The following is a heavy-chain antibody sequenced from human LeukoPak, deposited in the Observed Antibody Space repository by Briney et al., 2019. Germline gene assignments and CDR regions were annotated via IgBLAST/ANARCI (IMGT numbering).Heavy chain of an antibody. J-gene: IGHJ4*02. D-gene: IGHD6-19*01. CDR3: ARVSSGWYYFDY. CDR2: IYYSGST. V-gene: IGHV4-59*01. Sequence: SETLSLTCTVSGGSISSYYWSWIRQPPGKGLEWVGYIYYSGSTNYNPSLKSRVTISVDTSKNQFSLKLSSVTAADTAVYYCARVSSGWYYFDYWGQGTLVTVSS. CDR1: GGSISSYY.